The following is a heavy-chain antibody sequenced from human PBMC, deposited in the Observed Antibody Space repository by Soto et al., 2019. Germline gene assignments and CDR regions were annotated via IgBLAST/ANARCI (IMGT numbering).Heavy chain of an antibody. J-gene: IGHJ4*02. CDR1: GYTFTSYY. CDR2: INPSGGST. D-gene: IGHD3-10*01. V-gene: IGHV1-46*03. CDR3: ARSLWFGVFGY. Sequence: ASVKVSCKASGYTFTSYYMHWVRQAPVQGLEWMGIINPSGGSTSYAQKFQGRVTMTRDTSTSTVYMELSSLRSEDTAVYYCARSLWFGVFGYWGQGTLVTVSS.